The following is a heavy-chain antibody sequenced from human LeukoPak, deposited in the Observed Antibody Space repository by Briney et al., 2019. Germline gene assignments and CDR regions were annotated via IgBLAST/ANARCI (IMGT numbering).Heavy chain of an antibody. CDR3: ARLGGYCSGGSCYSWSLYYYYYMDV. D-gene: IGHD2-15*01. Sequence: SETLSLTCTVSGYSISSGYYWGWIRQPPGKGLEWIGSIYHSGSTYYNPSLKSRVTISVDTSKNQFSLKLSSVTAADTAVYHCARLGGYCSGGSCYSWSLYYYYYMDVWGKGTTVTVSS. CDR1: GYSISSGYY. V-gene: IGHV4-38-2*02. J-gene: IGHJ6*03. CDR2: IYHSGST.